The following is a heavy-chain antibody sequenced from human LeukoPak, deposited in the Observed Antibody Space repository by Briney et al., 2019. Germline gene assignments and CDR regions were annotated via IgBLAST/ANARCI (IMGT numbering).Heavy chain of an antibody. D-gene: IGHD3-9*01. V-gene: IGHV1-69*05. CDR2: IIPIFGTA. Sequence: ASVKVSCKASGDTFSSYAISWVRQAPGQGLEWMGGIIPIFGTANSAQKFQGRVTITTDESTSAAYMELSSLTSDDTAVYYCVRAGAFYDILGVWGPGTTVAVSS. J-gene: IGHJ6*02. CDR3: VRAGAFYDILGV. CDR1: GDTFSSYA.